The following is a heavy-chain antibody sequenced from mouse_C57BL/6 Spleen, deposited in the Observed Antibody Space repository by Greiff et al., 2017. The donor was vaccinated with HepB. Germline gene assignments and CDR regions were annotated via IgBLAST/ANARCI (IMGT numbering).Heavy chain of an antibody. J-gene: IGHJ2*01. CDR3: ARGGDYDYVGDY. CDR1: GYSITSGYY. Sequence: VQLKESGPGLVKPSQSLSLTCSVTGYSITSGYYWNWIRQFPGNKLEWMGYISYDGSNNYNPSLKNRISITRDTSKNQFFLKLNSVTTEDTATYYCARGGDYDYVGDYWGQGTTLTVSS. D-gene: IGHD2-4*01. CDR2: ISYDGSN. V-gene: IGHV3-6*01.